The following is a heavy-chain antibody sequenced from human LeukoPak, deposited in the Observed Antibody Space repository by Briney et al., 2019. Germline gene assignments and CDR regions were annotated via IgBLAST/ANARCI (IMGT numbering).Heavy chain of an antibody. V-gene: IGHV4-34*01. CDR2: INHSGST. D-gene: IGHD3-22*01. Sequence: SETLSLTCAVYGGSFSGYYWSWIRQPPGKGLEWIGEINHSGSTNYNPSLKSRVTISVGTSKNQFSLKLSSVTAAYTAVYYCARGRRRVTYYYDSSGCYFDYWGQGTLVTVSS. J-gene: IGHJ4*02. CDR1: GGSFSGYY. CDR3: ARGRRRVTYYYDSSGCYFDY.